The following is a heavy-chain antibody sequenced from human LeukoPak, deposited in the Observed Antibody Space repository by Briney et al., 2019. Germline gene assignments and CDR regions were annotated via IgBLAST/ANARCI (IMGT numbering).Heavy chain of an antibody. CDR2: IIGSGGST. D-gene: IGHD6-13*01. J-gene: IGHJ4*02. V-gene: IGHV3-23*01. Sequence: RGSLRLSRAAPGFTFSRYAMSWVRPAPGKGLERGSAIIGSGGSTYYADSVNGRFTTSTDNSKNTRYLHINRVRAKGTTVSYFAKPSSRYPRWGDSWGQASLVSVCS. CDR3: AKPSSRYPRWGDS. CDR1: GFTFSRYA.